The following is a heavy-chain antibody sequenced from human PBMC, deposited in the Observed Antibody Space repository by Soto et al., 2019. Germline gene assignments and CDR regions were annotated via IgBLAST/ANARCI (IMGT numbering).Heavy chain of an antibody. V-gene: IGHV3-23*01. CDR3: AKDYASTWYWYFDH. D-gene: IGHD6-13*01. CDR1: GLSLRNSA. J-gene: IGHJ1*01. Sequence: XGSLRLSFAAAGLSLRNSAMTWVRKAPGTGLEWVSSISGSGDKTYYLDSVKGRFTISRDNSKNTLYLHMNSLGAEDTAVYFCAKDYASTWYWYFDHWGQGTLVTVSS. CDR2: ISGSGDKT.